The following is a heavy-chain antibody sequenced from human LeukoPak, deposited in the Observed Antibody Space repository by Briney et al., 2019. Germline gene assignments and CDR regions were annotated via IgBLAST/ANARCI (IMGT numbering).Heavy chain of an antibody. CDR1: GGTFSSYA. Sequence: RASVKVCCKASGGTFSSYAISWVRQAPGQGLEWMGGIIPIFGTANYAQKFQGRVTITADKSTSTAYMELSSLRSEDTAVYYCARDGVAAAAGYWGQGTLVTVSS. D-gene: IGHD6-13*01. V-gene: IGHV1-69*06. J-gene: IGHJ4*02. CDR2: IIPIFGTA. CDR3: ARDGVAAAAGY.